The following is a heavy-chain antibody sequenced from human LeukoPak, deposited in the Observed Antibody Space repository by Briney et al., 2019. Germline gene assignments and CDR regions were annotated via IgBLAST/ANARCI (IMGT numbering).Heavy chain of an antibody. Sequence: PSETLSLTCTVSGGSISSYYWSWIRQPAGKGLEWIGRIYTSGSTNYNPSLKSRVTISVDKSKNQFSLKLSSVTAADTAVYYRAGDRRANSSGWYSRDYYYYYMDVWGKGTTVTVSS. J-gene: IGHJ6*03. D-gene: IGHD6-19*01. CDR1: GGSISSYY. V-gene: IGHV4-4*07. CDR3: AGDRRANSSGWYSRDYYYYYMDV. CDR2: IYTSGST.